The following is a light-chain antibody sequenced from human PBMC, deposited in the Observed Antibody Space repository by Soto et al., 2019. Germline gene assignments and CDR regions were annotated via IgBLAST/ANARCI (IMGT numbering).Light chain of an antibody. CDR2: AAS. CDR1: QGIRSA. Sequence: QMTQSPSTLSASVGDRVTITCRASQGIRSALGWYQQKPGKVPKLLIYAASTLQSGVPSRFSGSGSGTDFTLTISSLQPEDFATYYCLLDFSYFWAFGQGTKVDIK. V-gene: IGKV1-6*01. J-gene: IGKJ1*01. CDR3: LLDFSYFWA.